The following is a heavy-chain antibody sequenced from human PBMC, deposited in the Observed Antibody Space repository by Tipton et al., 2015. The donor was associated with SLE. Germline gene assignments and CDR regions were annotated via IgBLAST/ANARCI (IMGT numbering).Heavy chain of an antibody. V-gene: IGHV3-21*03. J-gene: IGHJ4*02. CDR2: ISSSSRYI. D-gene: IGHD7-27*01. Sequence: SLRLSCAASGFTFSTYSMNWVRQAPGKGLEWVSSISSSSRYIYHAESLKGRFTISRDNAKNSLYLQMNSLRVEDTAVYFCAGELTGESFDYWGQGTLVTVSS. CDR1: GFTFSTYS. CDR3: AGELTGESFDY.